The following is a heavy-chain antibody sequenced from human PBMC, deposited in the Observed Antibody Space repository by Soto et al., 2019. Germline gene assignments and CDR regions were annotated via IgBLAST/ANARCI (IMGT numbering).Heavy chain of an antibody. D-gene: IGHD6-13*01. Sequence: QVQLQQWGAGLVKPSETLSLTCAVYGGSFSGYYWSWIRQPPGKGLEWIGEINHSGSTTYNPSLKRRVTISVDTYKNQFSLKLSSVAAADTAVYYCARGHPLDSSSWMVRYYYYMDVWGKGTTVTVSS. CDR3: ARGHPLDSSSWMVRYYYYMDV. J-gene: IGHJ6*03. CDR1: GGSFSGYY. CDR2: INHSGST. V-gene: IGHV4-34*01.